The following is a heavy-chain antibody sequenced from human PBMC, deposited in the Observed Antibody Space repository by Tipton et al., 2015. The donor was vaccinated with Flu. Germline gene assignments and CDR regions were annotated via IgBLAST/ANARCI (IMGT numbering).Heavy chain of an antibody. J-gene: IGHJ3*02. CDR3: VGDYGDLDALDI. V-gene: IGHV3-23*01. D-gene: IGHD4-17*01. CDR2: ISGSGSRT. Sequence: SLRLSCAASGFTFSTYAMAWGRQAPGKGLEWVSGISGSGSRTYYADSVKGRFTISRDNSKNMVYLQMNSLRAEDTALYYCVGDYGDLDALDIWGQGTMVTVSS. CDR1: GFTFSTYA.